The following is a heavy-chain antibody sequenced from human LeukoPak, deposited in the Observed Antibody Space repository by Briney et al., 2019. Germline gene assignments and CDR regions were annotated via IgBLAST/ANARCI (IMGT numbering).Heavy chain of an antibody. J-gene: IGHJ4*02. CDR3: ARSPLPYYYDSSGPFDY. CDR1: GYTFTSYG. CDR2: ISPYNGNT. D-gene: IGHD3-22*01. Sequence: ASVKVSCKASGYTFTSYGISWVRQAPGQGLEWVGWISPYNGNTNYAQELQGRVTMTTDTSTSTAYMELRSLRSDDTAVYYCARSPLPYYYDSSGPFDYWGQGTLVTVSS. V-gene: IGHV1-18*01.